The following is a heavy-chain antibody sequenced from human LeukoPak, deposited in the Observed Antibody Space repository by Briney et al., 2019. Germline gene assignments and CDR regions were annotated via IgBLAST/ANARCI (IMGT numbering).Heavy chain of an antibody. Sequence: ASVKVSCKVSGYTLTELSMHWVRQAPGKGLEWMGGFDPEDGETIYAQKFQGRVTMTEDTSTSTAYMELRSLKSDDTAVYYCARASYCSGGSCYSDYWGQGTLVTVSS. J-gene: IGHJ4*02. CDR3: ARASYCSGGSCYSDY. CDR2: FDPEDGET. CDR1: GYTLTELS. V-gene: IGHV1-24*01. D-gene: IGHD2-15*01.